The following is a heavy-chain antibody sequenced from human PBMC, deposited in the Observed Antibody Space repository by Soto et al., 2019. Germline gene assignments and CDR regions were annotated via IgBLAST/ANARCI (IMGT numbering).Heavy chain of an antibody. V-gene: IGHV3-23*01. CDR1: GLTFGSRA. J-gene: IGHJ4*02. CDR2: ITDTGGDA. CDR3: ARGSTDSYPGSRIFDF. Sequence: GGSLRLSCVASGLTFGSRAMTWVRQAPGEGLQWVSTITDTGGDAKYADSVRGRFVISRDNSKKTLYLQMTSLTAEDSAMYYCARGSTDSYPGSRIFDFWGRGTLVTVSS. D-gene: IGHD3-10*01.